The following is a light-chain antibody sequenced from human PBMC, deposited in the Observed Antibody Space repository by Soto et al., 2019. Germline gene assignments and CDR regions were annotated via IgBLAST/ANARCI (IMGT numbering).Light chain of an antibody. V-gene: IGKV1-12*01. CDR3: QQTHSLPLS. J-gene: IGKJ3*01. Sequence: IQMTQSPSSVSVSVGDRVTMICGASQGVGGWLAWYQQKPGKVPKLLIYATSSLHSGVPSRFSGSGSGTDFTLSISSLQPEDFATYYCQQTHSLPLSFGPGTKVDIK. CDR2: ATS. CDR1: QGVGGW.